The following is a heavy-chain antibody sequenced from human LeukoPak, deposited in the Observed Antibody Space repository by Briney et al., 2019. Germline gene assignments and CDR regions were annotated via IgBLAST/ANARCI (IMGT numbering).Heavy chain of an antibody. Sequence: PSETLSLTCIVSGGSISSLNLWSWLRQPPGKGLEWIGEMYLGGTTNFNPSLKSRVTILIDKSKNLLSLQLTSVTAADTAVYYCAGLEGRYSTDWFYFFDYWGQGALVTVSS. J-gene: IGHJ4*02. D-gene: IGHD6-19*01. CDR3: AGLEGRYSTDWFYFFDY. CDR1: GGSISSLNL. V-gene: IGHV4-4*02. CDR2: MYLGGTT.